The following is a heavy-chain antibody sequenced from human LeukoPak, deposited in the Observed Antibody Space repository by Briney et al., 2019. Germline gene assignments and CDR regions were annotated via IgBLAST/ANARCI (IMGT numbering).Heavy chain of an antibody. J-gene: IGHJ4*02. V-gene: IGHV4-34*01. D-gene: IGHD5-12*01. CDR2: INHSGST. CDR3: AWGLRLGFDY. CDR1: GGSFSGYY. Sequence: NASETQSLTCAVYGGSFSGYYWSWIRQPPGKGLEWIGEINHSGSTNYNPSLKSRVTISVDTSKNQFSLKLSSVTAADTAVYYCAWGLRLGFDYWGQGTLVTVSS.